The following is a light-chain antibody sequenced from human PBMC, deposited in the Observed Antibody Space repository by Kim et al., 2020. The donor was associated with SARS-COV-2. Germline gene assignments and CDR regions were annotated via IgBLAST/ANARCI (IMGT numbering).Light chain of an antibody. CDR1: SLRSQF. J-gene: IGLJ2*01. CDR3: TSRAGSGYQVI. V-gene: IGLV3-19*01. Sequence: SSELTQDPAVSVALGQTVTMTCQGDSLRSQFANWYQQSPGQSPVLVLHGKNSRPSGIPERFSGSRSGDTASLTITGAQAEDEADYYCTSRAGSGYQVIFG. CDR2: GKN.